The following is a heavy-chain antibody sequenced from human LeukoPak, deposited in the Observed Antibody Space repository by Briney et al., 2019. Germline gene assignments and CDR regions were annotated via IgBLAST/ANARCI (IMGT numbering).Heavy chain of an antibody. J-gene: IGHJ4*02. V-gene: IGHV3-23*01. Sequence: PSETLSLTCTVSGGCISSYYWSWVRQAPGKGLEWVSAISGSGGSTYYADSAKGRFTISRDNSKNTLYLQMNSLRAEDTAVYYCAADWPLDYWGQGTLVTVSS. CDR1: GGCISSYY. CDR3: AADWPLDY. CDR2: ISGSGGST. D-gene: IGHD3/OR15-3a*01.